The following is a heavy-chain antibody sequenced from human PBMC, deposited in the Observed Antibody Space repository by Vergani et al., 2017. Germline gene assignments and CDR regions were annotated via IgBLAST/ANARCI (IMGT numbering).Heavy chain of an antibody. CDR2: IYYSGST. CDR3: ARHSTVEWLVKLGWIDP. D-gene: IGHD6-19*01. CDR1: GASIRSSNYY. V-gene: IGHV4-39*01. J-gene: IGHJ5*02. Sequence: QLQLQESGPGLVKPSATLSLTCSVSGASIRSSNYYWGWIRQPPGKGLEWIASIYYSGSTYYNPSLKSRVPISVATSKNQFSLKLSSVTAADTAVYFCARHSTVEWLVKLGWIDPWGQGILVTVSS.